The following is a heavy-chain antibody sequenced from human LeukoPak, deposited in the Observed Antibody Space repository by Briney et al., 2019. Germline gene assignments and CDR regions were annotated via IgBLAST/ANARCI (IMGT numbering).Heavy chain of an antibody. J-gene: IGHJ6*02. CDR1: RFTFSSYG. CDR2: ISYDGSNK. Sequence: GRSLRLSCAASRFTFSSYGMHWVRQAPGKGLEWVAVISYDGSNKYYADSVKGRFTISRDNSKNTLYLQMNSLRAEDTAVYYCAKGLQLRVVPAALLYYYYGMDVWGQGTTVTVSS. V-gene: IGHV3-30*18. D-gene: IGHD2-2*01. CDR3: AKGLQLRVVPAALLYYYYGMDV.